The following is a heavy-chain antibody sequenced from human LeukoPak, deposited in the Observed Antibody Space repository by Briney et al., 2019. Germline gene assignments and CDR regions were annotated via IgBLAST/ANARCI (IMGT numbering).Heavy chain of an antibody. CDR2: INPNSGGT. CDR1: GYTFTGYY. Sequence: GASVKVPCKASGYTFTGYYMHWVRQAPGQGLEWMGWINPNSGGTNYGQKFPGRVTMTRDTSISTAYMELNRLRSDDTAVYFCARVNSSGWAFFDYWGQGTLVTVSS. CDR3: ARVNSSGWAFFDY. V-gene: IGHV1-2*02. D-gene: IGHD6-19*01. J-gene: IGHJ4*02.